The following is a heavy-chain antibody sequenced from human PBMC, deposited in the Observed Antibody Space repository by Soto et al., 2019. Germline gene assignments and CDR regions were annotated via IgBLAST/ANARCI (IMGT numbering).Heavy chain of an antibody. CDR1: GGSISSSNW. V-gene: IGHV4-4*02. J-gene: IGHJ4*02. Sequence: LSLTCAVSGGSISSSNWWSWVRQPPGKGLEWIGEIYHSGSTNYNPSLKSRVTISVDKSKNQSSLKLSSVTAADTAVYYCARDYYDSSGYYYGFDYWGQGTLVTVSS. D-gene: IGHD3-22*01. CDR3: ARDYYDSSGYYYGFDY. CDR2: IYHSGST.